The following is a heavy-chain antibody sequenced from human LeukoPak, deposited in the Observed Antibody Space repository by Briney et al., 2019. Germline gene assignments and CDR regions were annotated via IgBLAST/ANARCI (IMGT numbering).Heavy chain of an antibody. J-gene: IGHJ4*02. V-gene: IGHV3-48*01. D-gene: IGHD5-12*01. CDR2: ISSSSSTI. Sequence: GGSLGLSCAASGFTFSNYWMHWVRQAPGKGLVWVSYISSSSSTIYYADSVKGRFTISRDNAKNSLYLQMNSLRAEDTAVYYCARVEGNIVTTTEGYFDYWGQGTLVTVSS. CDR3: ARVEGNIVTTTEGYFDY. CDR1: GFTFSNYW.